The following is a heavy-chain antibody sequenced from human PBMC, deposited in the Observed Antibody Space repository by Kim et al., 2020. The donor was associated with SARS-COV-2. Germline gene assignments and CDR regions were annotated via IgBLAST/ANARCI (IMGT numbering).Heavy chain of an antibody. V-gene: IGHV4-34*13. J-gene: IGHJ1*01. Sequence: SLKGRVTISVDTSKNRFSLKLSSVTAADTAVYYCARGRVRAVADTRYFQHWGQGTLVTVSS. D-gene: IGHD6-19*01. CDR3: ARGRVRAVADTRYFQH.